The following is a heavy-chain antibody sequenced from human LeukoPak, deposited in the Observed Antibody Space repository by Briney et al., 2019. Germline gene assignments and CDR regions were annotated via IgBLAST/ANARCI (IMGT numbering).Heavy chain of an antibody. J-gene: IGHJ4*02. CDR2: IYSAGST. CDR3: TTLLIG. Sequence: GGSLRLSCAASGFTVSSNYMSWVRQAPGKGLEWVPVIYSAGSTYYADSVKGRFTISRDNSKNTLYLQMNSLRAEDTAVYYCTTLLIGWGQGTLVTVSS. CDR1: GFTVSSNY. V-gene: IGHV3-53*01. D-gene: IGHD3-22*01.